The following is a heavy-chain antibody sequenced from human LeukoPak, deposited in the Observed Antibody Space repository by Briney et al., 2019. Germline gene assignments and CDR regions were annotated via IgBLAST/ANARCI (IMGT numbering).Heavy chain of an antibody. CDR1: GGTFSSYA. CDR2: IIPIFGTA. Sequence: SVKVSCKASGGTFSSYAISWVRQAPGQGLEWMGGIIPIFGTANYAQKFQGRVTITTDESTSTACMELSSLRSEDTAVYYCARGYSSSSSSWFDPWGQGTLVTVSS. V-gene: IGHV1-69*05. D-gene: IGHD6-6*01. J-gene: IGHJ5*02. CDR3: ARGYSSSSSSWFDP.